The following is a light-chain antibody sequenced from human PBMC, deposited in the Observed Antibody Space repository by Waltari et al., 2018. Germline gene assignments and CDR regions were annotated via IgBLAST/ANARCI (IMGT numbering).Light chain of an antibody. V-gene: IGLV2-14*01. CDR2: GVS. J-gene: IGLJ6*01. CDR3: CSYTTSGTYV. CDR1: SSAVGGYNY. Sequence: QSAPTQPPSVSGSPGQSVTISCTGSSSAVGGYNYVSWYQQHPGKAPKVIIYGVSNRPEGVSVRFSGSKSGNTASLTISRLHADDEADYFFCSYTTSGTYVFGSCTKFTVL.